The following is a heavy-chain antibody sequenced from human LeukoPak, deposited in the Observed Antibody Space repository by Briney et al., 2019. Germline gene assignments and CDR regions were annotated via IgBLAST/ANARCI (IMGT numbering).Heavy chain of an antibody. CDR3: ARDCSSTSCYGFMDV. J-gene: IGHJ6*03. V-gene: IGHV1-18*04. CDR1: DYSFRSYG. D-gene: IGHD2-2*01. CDR2: ISAYDGNT. Sequence: GASVKVSCKASDYSFRSYGISWVRQAPGQGLEWMGWISAYDGNTNYPQKLQGRVTMTTDTSTTTAYMELRSLTSDDTAVYYCARDCSSTSCYGFMDVWGKGTTVTVSS.